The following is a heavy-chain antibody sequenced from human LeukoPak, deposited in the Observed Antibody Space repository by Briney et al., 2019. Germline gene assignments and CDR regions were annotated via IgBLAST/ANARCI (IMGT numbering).Heavy chain of an antibody. Sequence: SETLSLTCAVYGGSFSGYYWSWIRQPPGKGLEWIGEINHSGSTNYNPSLKSRVTISVDTSKNQFSLKLSSVTAADTAVYYCARHLMVRGVIILYFDYWGQGTLVTVSS. CDR3: ARHLMVRGVIILYFDY. J-gene: IGHJ4*02. V-gene: IGHV4-34*01. D-gene: IGHD3-10*01. CDR1: GGSFSGYY. CDR2: INHSGST.